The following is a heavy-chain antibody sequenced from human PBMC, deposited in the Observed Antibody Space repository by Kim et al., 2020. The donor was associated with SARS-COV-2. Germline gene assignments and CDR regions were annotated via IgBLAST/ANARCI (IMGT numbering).Heavy chain of an antibody. CDR3: ARDGSIAVAGPGWFDP. J-gene: IGHJ5*02. D-gene: IGHD6-19*01. V-gene: IGHV3-30*01. Sequence: SVKGRFTISRDNSKNTLYLQMNSLRAEDTAVYYCARDGSIAVAGPGWFDPWGQGTLVTVSS.